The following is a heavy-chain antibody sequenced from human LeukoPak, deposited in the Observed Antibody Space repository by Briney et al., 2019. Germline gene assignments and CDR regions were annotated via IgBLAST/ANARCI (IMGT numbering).Heavy chain of an antibody. D-gene: IGHD3-10*01. J-gene: IGHJ6*03. CDR3: ARDPYLVRGATYYYYYMDV. CDR2: IYYSGST. Sequence: KPSETLSLTCTVSGGSISSSRYYWGWIRQPPGKGLEWIGSIYYSGSTYYNPSLKSRVTISVDTSKNQFSLKLSSVTAADTAVYYCARDPYLVRGATYYYYYMDVWGKGTTVTVSS. CDR1: GGSISSSRYY. V-gene: IGHV4-39*02.